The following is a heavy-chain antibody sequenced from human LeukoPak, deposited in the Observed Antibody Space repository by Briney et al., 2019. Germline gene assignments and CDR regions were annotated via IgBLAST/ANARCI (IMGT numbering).Heavy chain of an antibody. J-gene: IGHJ6*02. CDR1: GGSFSGYY. CDR3: ARGRYYYDGSGYFYYYGVDV. CDR2: INHSGST. V-gene: IGHV4-34*01. D-gene: IGHD3-22*01. Sequence: SETLSLTCAVYGGSFSGYYWSWIRQPPGKGLEWIGEINHSGSTNYNPSLKSRVTISVDTSKNQFSLKLSSVTAADTAVYYCARGRYYYDGSGYFYYYGVDVWGQGTTVTVSS.